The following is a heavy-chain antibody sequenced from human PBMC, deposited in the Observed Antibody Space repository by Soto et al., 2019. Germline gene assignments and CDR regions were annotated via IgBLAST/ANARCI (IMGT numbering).Heavy chain of an antibody. Sequence: PGGSLRLSCAASGFTFSSYWMHWVRQAPGKGLVWVSRINSDGSSTSYADSVKGRFTISRDNAKNTLYLQMNSLRAEDTAVYYCARVGSGWYYDSGYFDYWGQGTLVTVSS. CDR3: ARVGSGWYYDSGYFDY. J-gene: IGHJ4*02. CDR1: GFTFSSYW. D-gene: IGHD6-19*01. CDR2: INSDGSST. V-gene: IGHV3-74*01.